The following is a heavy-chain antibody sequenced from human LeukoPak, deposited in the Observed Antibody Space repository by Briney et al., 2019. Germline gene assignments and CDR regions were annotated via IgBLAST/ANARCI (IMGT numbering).Heavy chain of an antibody. V-gene: IGHV3-30-3*01. J-gene: IGHJ4*02. Sequence: GGSLRLSCAASGFNFSSYAMHWVRQAPGKGLEWVTIISYDGCNKYYADSVKGRFTISRDNSKNTLYLQMNSLRAEDTAVYYCAREGYYYDSSGYEGFDYWGQGTLVTVSS. D-gene: IGHD3-22*01. CDR2: ISYDGCNK. CDR3: AREGYYYDSSGYEGFDY. CDR1: GFNFSSYA.